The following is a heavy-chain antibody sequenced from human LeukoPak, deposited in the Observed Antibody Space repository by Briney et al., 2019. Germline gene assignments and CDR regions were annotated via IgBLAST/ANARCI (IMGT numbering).Heavy chain of an antibody. CDR2: IYHGGRT. Sequence: SETLSLTCTVSGYSISSGYYWGWIRQTPGKGLEWIGYIYHGGRTDYNPSLKSRVTISVDTSKNQFSLKLSSVTAADTAVYYCARVPCYYDSSGYGLWGQGTLVTVSS. J-gene: IGHJ4*02. D-gene: IGHD3-22*01. V-gene: IGHV4-38-2*02. CDR1: GYSISSGYY. CDR3: ARVPCYYDSSGYGL.